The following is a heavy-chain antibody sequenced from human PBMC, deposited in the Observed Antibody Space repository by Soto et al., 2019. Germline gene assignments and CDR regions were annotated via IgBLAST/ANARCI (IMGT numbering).Heavy chain of an antibody. D-gene: IGHD2-15*01. Sequence: GGSLRLSCAASGFTFSSYSMNWVRQAPGKGLEWVSSISSSSSYIYYADSVKGRFTISRDNAKNSLYLQMNSLRAEDTAVYYCARESGRIFPYYYMDVWGKGTTVTVSS. CDR1: GFTFSSYS. V-gene: IGHV3-21*01. J-gene: IGHJ6*03. CDR3: ARESGRIFPYYYMDV. CDR2: ISSSSSYI.